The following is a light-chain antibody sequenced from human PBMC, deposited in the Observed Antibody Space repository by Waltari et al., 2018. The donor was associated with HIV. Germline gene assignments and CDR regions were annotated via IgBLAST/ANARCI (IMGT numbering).Light chain of an antibody. CDR1: SSDVGGFNY. CDR3: TSYASSSSLL. CDR2: DVT. Sequence: QSALTQPRSVSGSPGQSVTISCTGTSSDVGGFNYVSWYQQYPGRAPKLMIYDVTKRPSGVPDRFSGSKSGNTASLTISGLQAEDEADYYCTSYASSSSLLFGGGTKLTVL. J-gene: IGLJ2*01. V-gene: IGLV2-11*01.